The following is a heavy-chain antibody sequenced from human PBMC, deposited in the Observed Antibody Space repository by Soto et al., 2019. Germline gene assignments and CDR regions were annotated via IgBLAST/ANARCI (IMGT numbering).Heavy chain of an antibody. CDR2: IYYTGRT. V-gene: IGHV4-61*01. CDR3: VRDSTAFLFAY. D-gene: IGHD2-2*01. Sequence: QVQLQESGPGRLKPSETLSLTCTVSGCSVRAGSFYWSWIRQSPGWGLEWIGYIYYTGRTSYNPSLKGRVSISVDTSKNQFSLNLTSVSAADTAVYYCVRDSTAFLFAYWGQGAKVTVSS. CDR1: GCSVRAGSFY. J-gene: IGHJ4*02.